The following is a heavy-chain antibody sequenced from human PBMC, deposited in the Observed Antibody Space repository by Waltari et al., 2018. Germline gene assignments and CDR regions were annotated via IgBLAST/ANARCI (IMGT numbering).Heavy chain of an antibody. CDR2: INHSGST. J-gene: IGHJ6*03. CDR3: ARGRRIGTYYYYYYMDV. V-gene: IGHV4-34*01. CDR1: GGSFRGYY. Sequence: QVQLQQWGAGLLKPSETLSLTCAVYGGSFRGYYWSWIRQPPGKGLEWIGEINHSGSTNYNPSLKSRVTISVDTSKNQFSLKLSSVTAADTAVYYCARGRRIGTYYYYYYMDVWGKGTTVTVSS.